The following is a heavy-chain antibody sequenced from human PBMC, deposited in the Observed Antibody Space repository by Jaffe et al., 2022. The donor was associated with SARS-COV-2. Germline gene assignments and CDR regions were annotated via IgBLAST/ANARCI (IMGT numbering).Heavy chain of an antibody. Sequence: QVQLIDSGGGVVQPGKSLRLSCAASGFAFSSYSMHWVRQAPGKGLEWVAVISYDGGNRYYADSVKGRFTISRDNSKNTLYLQMNSLRADDTAVYYCAKDHSSSPEKWGRGTLVIVSS. CDR2: ISYDGGNR. J-gene: IGHJ4*02. CDR1: GFAFSSYS. D-gene: IGHD2-2*01. CDR3: AKDHSSSPEK. V-gene: IGHV3-30*18.